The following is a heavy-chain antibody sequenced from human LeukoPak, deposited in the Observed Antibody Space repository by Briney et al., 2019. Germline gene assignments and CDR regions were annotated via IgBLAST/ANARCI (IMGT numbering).Heavy chain of an antibody. CDR2: IYPGDFDT. Sequence: GESLKITCQGSGYSFTSYWIGWVRQMPGEGLEWMGMIYPGDFDTRYSPSFQGQVTISADKSISTAYLQWSSLKASDTAMYYCARRAYCGGDCYADYWGQGTLVTVSS. J-gene: IGHJ4*02. CDR3: ARRAYCGGDCYADY. D-gene: IGHD2-21*02. V-gene: IGHV5-51*01. CDR1: GYSFTSYW.